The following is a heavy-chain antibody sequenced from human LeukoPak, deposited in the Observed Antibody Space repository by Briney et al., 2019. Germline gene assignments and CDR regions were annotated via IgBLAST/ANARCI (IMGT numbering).Heavy chain of an antibody. V-gene: IGHV5-51*01. CDR3: ARGSSSSLEYFDY. CDR2: IYPGDSDT. Sequence: GESLKISCKGSGYSFTTYWIGWVRQMPGKGLEWMAIIYPGDSDTSYSPSFQGQVTVSADKSVSTPYLQWSSLKAADTAMYYCARGSSSSLEYFDYWGQGTLVTVSS. D-gene: IGHD6-6*01. J-gene: IGHJ4*02. CDR1: GYSFTTYW.